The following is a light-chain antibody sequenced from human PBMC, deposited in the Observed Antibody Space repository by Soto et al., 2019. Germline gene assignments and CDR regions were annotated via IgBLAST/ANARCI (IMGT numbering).Light chain of an antibody. V-gene: IGKV4-1*01. CDR2: WAS. J-gene: IGKJ1*01. Sequence: DIVMTQSPDSLAVSLGERATINCKSSQSVLYSPENKNYLAWYQQKPGQPPKLLIYWASTRESGVPDRFSGSGSGTDFTLTISSLQAEDVAVYYCQQYRGNIAWTFGQGTKVEIK. CDR3: QQYRGNIAWT. CDR1: QSVLYSPENKNY.